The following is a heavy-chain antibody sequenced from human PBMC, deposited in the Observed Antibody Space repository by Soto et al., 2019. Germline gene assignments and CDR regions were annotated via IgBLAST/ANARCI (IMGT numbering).Heavy chain of an antibody. CDR1: GGSISSSSYY. J-gene: IGHJ4*02. V-gene: IGHV4-39*07. CDR2: INHSGST. Sequence: SETLSLTCTVSGGSISSSSYYWGWIRQPPGKGLEWIGEINHSGSTNYNPSLKSRVTISVDTSKNQFSLKLSSVTAADTAVYYCARGTRWGQGTLVTVSS. CDR3: ARGTR.